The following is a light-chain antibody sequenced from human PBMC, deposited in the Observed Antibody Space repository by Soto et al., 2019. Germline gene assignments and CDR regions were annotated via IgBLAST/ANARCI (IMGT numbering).Light chain of an antibody. CDR2: DAS. V-gene: IGKV3-15*01. Sequence: EIVMTQSPATVSVSPGERATLSCRASQSVTSTLAWYQQKPGQTPRLLIYDASTRATGIPARFSGSGSGTEFTLTISSLQSEDFAVYYCQQRSNWITFGQGTRLEIK. J-gene: IGKJ5*01. CDR1: QSVTST. CDR3: QQRSNWIT.